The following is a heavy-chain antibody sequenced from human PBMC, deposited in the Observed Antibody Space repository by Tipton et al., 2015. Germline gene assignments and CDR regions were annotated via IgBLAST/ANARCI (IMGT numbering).Heavy chain of an antibody. CDR1: GYTFTNYD. D-gene: IGHD6-6*01. Sequence: QSGAEVKKPGASVKVSCKASGYTFTNYDITWVRQAPGQGLEWMGWMNSKRGNTGYAQKFQDRVTMTRNTSISTAYMELNSLRSEDTAVYYCARGPIATRPSDYWGQGTLVTVSS. J-gene: IGHJ4*02. CDR3: ARGPIATRPSDY. V-gene: IGHV1-8*01. CDR2: MNSKRGNT.